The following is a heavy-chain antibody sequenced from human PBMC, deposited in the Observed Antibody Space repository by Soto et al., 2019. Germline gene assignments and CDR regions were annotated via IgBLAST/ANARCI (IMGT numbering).Heavy chain of an antibody. Sequence: SETLSLTCTVSGGSVSSGSYYWSGIRQPPGKGLEWIGYIYYSGSTNYNPSLKSRVTISVDTSKNQFSLKLSSVTAADTAVYYCARHRPPGGMDVSGPATTVTVSS. V-gene: IGHV4-61*01. CDR3: ARHRPPGGMDV. J-gene: IGHJ6*02. CDR1: GGSVSSGSYY. CDR2: IYYSGST.